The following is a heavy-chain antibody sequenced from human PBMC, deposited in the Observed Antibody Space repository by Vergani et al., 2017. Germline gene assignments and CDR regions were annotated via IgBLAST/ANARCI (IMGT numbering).Heavy chain of an antibody. D-gene: IGHD3-10*01. CDR2: IYTSGST. CDR3: ARGPMVRGVITNGGFDP. CDR1: GGSISSGSYY. J-gene: IGHJ5*02. V-gene: IGHV4-61*02. Sequence: QVQLQESGPGLVKPSQTLSLTCTVSGGSISSGSYYWSWIRQPAGKGLEWIGRIYTSGSTNYNPSLKSLVTISVDTSKNQFSLKLSSVTAADTAVYYCARGPMVRGVITNGGFDPWGQGTLVTVSS.